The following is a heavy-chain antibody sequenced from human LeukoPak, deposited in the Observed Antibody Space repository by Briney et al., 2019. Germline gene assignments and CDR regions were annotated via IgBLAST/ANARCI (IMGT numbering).Heavy chain of an antibody. CDR1: GFTFSNYW. Sequence: PGGSLRLSCAASGFTFSNYWMNWVRQAPGKGLEWVANIKQDGSEKYYVDSAQGRFTISRDNTKNSLYLQMNSLRAEDTAVYYCARDRWGSGTGGFDYWGQGTLVTVSS. CDR3: ARDRWGSGTGGFDY. J-gene: IGHJ4*02. D-gene: IGHD3-10*01. V-gene: IGHV3-7*01. CDR2: IKQDGSEK.